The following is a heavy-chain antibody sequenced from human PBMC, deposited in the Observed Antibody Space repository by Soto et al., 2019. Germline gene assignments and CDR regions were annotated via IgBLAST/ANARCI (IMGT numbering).Heavy chain of an antibody. CDR3: SHLMSTYGGGIVDDAFDI. CDR1: GFSLTTRQVG. D-gene: IGHD3-16*01. Sequence: QITLKESGPTLVEPTQTLTLTCTFSGFSLTTRQVGVGWIRQPPGQALEWVAVIYWDNDKRYSPSLQRRLTVTKDTSKTQVVLTMPNMDPVATATYDCSHLMSTYGGGIVDDAFDIWGQGTTVTVSS. V-gene: IGHV2-5*02. CDR2: IYWDNDK. J-gene: IGHJ3*02.